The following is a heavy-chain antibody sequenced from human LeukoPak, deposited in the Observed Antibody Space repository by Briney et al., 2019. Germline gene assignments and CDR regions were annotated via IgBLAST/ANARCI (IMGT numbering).Heavy chain of an antibody. D-gene: IGHD6-13*01. CDR2: MNPNSGNT. CDR1: GYTFTSYD. J-gene: IGHJ5*02. V-gene: IGHV1-8*01. CDR3: ARVGSSSWYSRFDP. Sequence: ASVKVSCKASGYTFTSYDINWVRQATGQGLEWMGWMNPNSGNTGYAQKFQGRVTMTRNTSISTAYMELSSLRSEDTAVYYCARVGSSSWYSRFDPWGREPWSPSPQ.